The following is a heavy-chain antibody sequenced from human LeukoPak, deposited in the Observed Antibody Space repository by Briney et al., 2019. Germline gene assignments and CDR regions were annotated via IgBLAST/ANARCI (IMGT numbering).Heavy chain of an antibody. D-gene: IGHD1-20*01. J-gene: IGHJ4*02. CDR2: ISGSGGAT. Sequence: GGTLRLSCAASGFTFSSYGMSWVRQAPGKGLEWVSIISGSGGATYYADSVKGRFTISRDNSKNTLYLQMNSLRAEDTAVYYCAKENRYNWNPYYFDYWGQGTLVTVSS. CDR1: GFTFSSYG. V-gene: IGHV3-23*01. CDR3: AKENRYNWNPYYFDY.